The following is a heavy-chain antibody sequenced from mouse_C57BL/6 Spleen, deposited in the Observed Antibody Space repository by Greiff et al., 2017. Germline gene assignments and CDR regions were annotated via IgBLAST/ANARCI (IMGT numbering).Heavy chain of an antibody. CDR2: IDPSDSYT. D-gene: IGHD6-1*01. V-gene: IGHV1-69*01. J-gene: IGHJ3*01. CDR1: GYTFTSYW. CDR3: ARSLSGNSGAY. Sequence: QVQLQQPGAELVMPGASVKLSCKASGYTFTSYWMHWVKQRPGQGLEWIGEIDPSDSYTNYTQKFKGKSTLTVDKSSSTAYLQLSRLTSEDSAVYYCARSLSGNSGAYWGQGTLVTVSA.